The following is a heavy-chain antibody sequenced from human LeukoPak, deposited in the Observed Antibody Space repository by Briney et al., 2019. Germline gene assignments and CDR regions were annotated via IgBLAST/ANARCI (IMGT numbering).Heavy chain of an antibody. Sequence: SETLSLTCTVSGGSISSSSYYWGWIRQPPGKGLEWIGSIHYSGSTYYSPSLKSRVTISVDTSKNQFSLKLSSVTAADTAVYYCARLTFGGVIDYWGQGTLVTVSS. CDR3: ARLTFGGVIDY. J-gene: IGHJ4*02. D-gene: IGHD3-16*01. CDR1: GGSISSSSYY. CDR2: IHYSGST. V-gene: IGHV4-39*01.